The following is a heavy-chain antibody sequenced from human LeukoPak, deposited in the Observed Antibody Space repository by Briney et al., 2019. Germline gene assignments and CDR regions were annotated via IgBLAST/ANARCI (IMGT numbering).Heavy chain of an antibody. CDR2: ISYDGSNK. CDR1: GFTFSSYA. D-gene: IGHD3-10*01. CDR3: AKTGFLGYYFDY. J-gene: IGHJ4*02. V-gene: IGHV3-30-3*02. Sequence: GGSLRLSCAASGFTFSSYAMHWVRQAPGKGLEWVAVISYDGSNKYYADSVKGRFTISRDNAKNSLYLQMNSLRAEDTAVYYCAKTGFLGYYFDYWGQGTLVTVSS.